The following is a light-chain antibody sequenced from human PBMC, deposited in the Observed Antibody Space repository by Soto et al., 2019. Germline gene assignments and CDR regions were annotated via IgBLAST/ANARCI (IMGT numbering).Light chain of an antibody. CDR1: QGIRDE. V-gene: IGKV1-17*01. Sequence: IQMTQSPSSLSASVGDRVTITCRASQGIRDELGWYQQKAGKAPNLLISAASRLQSGVPSRFSGTGSGTEFTLTISSLQPDDSATYYCQHYNSYSEAFGQGTKVDIK. CDR3: QHYNSYSEA. CDR2: AAS. J-gene: IGKJ1*01.